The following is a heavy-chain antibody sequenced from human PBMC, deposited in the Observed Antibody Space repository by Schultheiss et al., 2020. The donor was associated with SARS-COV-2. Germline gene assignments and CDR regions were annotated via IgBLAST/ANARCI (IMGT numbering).Heavy chain of an antibody. CDR1: GFTFSSYS. Sequence: GGSLRLSCAASGFTFSSYSMNWVRQAPGKGLEWVAVISYDGSNKYYADSVKGRFTISRDNSKNTLYLQMNSLRAEDTAVYYCATGAAAGINYWGQGTLVTVSS. CDR3: ATGAAAGINY. CDR2: ISYDGSNK. D-gene: IGHD6-13*01. V-gene: IGHV3-30*03. J-gene: IGHJ4*02.